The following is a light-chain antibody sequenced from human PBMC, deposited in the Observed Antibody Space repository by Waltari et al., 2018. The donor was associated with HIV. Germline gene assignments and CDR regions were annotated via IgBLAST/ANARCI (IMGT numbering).Light chain of an antibody. Sequence: EIFLTQSPDSLSLSPGEIATLSCRASQSLTSGVAWHQQKPGQTPRLLIFDASSRAAGIPARFRGSGSGTDFILTISSLEPEDSAVYYCQQRTNSVTFGQGTRLEIK. CDR1: QSLTSG. CDR2: DAS. J-gene: IGKJ5*01. CDR3: QQRTNSVT. V-gene: IGKV3-11*01.